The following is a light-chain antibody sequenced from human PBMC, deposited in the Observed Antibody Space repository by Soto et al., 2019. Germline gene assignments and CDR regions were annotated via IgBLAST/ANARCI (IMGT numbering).Light chain of an antibody. Sequence: QSVLTQSASVSGSPGQSLTISCTGTSSDVGGYDYVSWYQQRPGKAPTLMISEVSNRPSGVSNRFSGSKSGNTASLTISGLQAEDEADYYCTSYTGSSTPYVFGTGTKVTVL. CDR1: SSDVGGYDY. J-gene: IGLJ1*01. CDR3: TSYTGSSTPYV. CDR2: EVS. V-gene: IGLV2-14*01.